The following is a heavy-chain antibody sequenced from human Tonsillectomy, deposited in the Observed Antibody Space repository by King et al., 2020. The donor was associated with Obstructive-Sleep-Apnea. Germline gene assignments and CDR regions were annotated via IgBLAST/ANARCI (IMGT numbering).Heavy chain of an antibody. Sequence: VQLVESGGVVVQPGGSLRLSCAASGFTFDDYAMHWVRQAPGKGLEWVSLISWDGGSTYYADSVKGRFTISRDNNINSLYLQMNSLRAEDTGLYYCAKDKSGGSRITSFDYWGQGTLVTVSS. CDR2: ISWDGGST. D-gene: IGHD2-15*01. V-gene: IGHV3-43D*03. J-gene: IGHJ4*02. CDR1: GFTFDDYA. CDR3: AKDKSGGSRITSFDY.